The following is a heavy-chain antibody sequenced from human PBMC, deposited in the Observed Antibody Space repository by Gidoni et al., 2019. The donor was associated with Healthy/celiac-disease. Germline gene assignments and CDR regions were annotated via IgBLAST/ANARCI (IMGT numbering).Heavy chain of an antibody. V-gene: IGHV3-30-3*01. CDR3: ARDKGYSGYDGRDY. CDR2: ISYDGSNK. D-gene: IGHD5-12*01. Sequence: QVQLVASGGGVVQPGRSLRLSCAASGFTFSSYTMHWVRKAPGKGLEGGAVISYDGSNKYYADSENGRFTISRDNSKNTLYLQMNSLRAEDTAVYYCARDKGYSGYDGRDYWGQGTLVTVSS. CDR1: GFTFSSYT. J-gene: IGHJ4*02.